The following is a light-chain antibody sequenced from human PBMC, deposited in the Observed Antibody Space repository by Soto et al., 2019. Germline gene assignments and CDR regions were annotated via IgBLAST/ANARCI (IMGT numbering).Light chain of an antibody. Sequence: EIVLTQSPGTLSLSPGERATLPCGASQRLTSNSLAWYQQKPGQAPRLLVYGASIRATGIPDRFSGSGSGTDFTLTISRLEPKDFAVYYCQQYGTSPYTFGQGTKLEIK. CDR2: GAS. CDR1: QRLTSNS. V-gene: IGKV3-20*01. J-gene: IGKJ2*01. CDR3: QQYGTSPYT.